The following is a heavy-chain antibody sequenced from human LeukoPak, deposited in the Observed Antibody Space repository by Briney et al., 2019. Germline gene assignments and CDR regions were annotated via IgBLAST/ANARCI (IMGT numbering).Heavy chain of an antibody. V-gene: IGHV4-39*07. CDR2: IYFSGST. D-gene: IGHD4-17*01. CDR3: ARSDGDSSHFDY. CDR1: GGSISSIGYY. Sequence: SETLSLTCTVSGGSISSIGYYWGWIRQPPGRGLEWIGNIYFSGSTHYNPSLKSRVTISVDTSKNQFSLKLSSVTAADTAVYYCARSDGDSSHFDYWGQGTLVTVSS. J-gene: IGHJ4*02.